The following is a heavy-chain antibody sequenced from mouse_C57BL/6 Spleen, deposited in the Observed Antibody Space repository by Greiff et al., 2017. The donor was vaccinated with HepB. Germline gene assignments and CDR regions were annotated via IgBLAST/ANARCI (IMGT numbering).Heavy chain of an antibody. CDR3: ARSGELYLFDY. Sequence: DVQLQESGPELVKPGASVKMSCKASGYTFTDYNMHWVKQSHGKSLEWIGYINPNNGGTSYNQKFKGKATLTVNKSSSTAYMELRSLTSEDSAVYYCARSGELYLFDYWGQGTTLTVSS. D-gene: IGHD2-12*01. CDR2: INPNNGGT. CDR1: GYTFTDYN. V-gene: IGHV1-22*01. J-gene: IGHJ2*01.